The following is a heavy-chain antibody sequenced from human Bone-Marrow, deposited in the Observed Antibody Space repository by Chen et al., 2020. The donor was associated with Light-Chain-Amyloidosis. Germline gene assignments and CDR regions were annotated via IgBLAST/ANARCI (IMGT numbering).Heavy chain of an antibody. CDR1: GFTFSNYA. Sequence: EVQLLDSGGGLVQPGGSLRLSCVASGFTFSNYAMSWVRQAPGKGLEWVASLSGTGGSTYNADSVKGRFTISRDTSKNTLYLQMSSLRVEDTAVYYCAKQMIQGPAFYYNYMDVWGKGTTVTVSS. CDR2: LSGTGGST. J-gene: IGHJ6*03. CDR3: AKQMIQGPAFYYNYMDV. V-gene: IGHV3-23*01. D-gene: IGHD3-16*01.